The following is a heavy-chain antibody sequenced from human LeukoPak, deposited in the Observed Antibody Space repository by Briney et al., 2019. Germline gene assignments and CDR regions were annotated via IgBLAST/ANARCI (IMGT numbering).Heavy chain of an antibody. CDR1: GGSISSTSYY. D-gene: IGHD3-10*01. CDR3: ARGRAYYYGSGSYYYFDY. Sequence: PSETLSLTCTVSGGSISSTSYYWGWIRQPPGKGLEWIGEINHSGSTNYNPSLKSRVTISVDTSKNQFSLKLSSVTAADTAVYYCARGRAYYYGSGSYYYFDYWGQGTLVTVSS. V-gene: IGHV4-39*07. J-gene: IGHJ4*02. CDR2: INHSGST.